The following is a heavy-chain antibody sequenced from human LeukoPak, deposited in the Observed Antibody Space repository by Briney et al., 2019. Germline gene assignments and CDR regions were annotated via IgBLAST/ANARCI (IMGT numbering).Heavy chain of an antibody. CDR2: INHSGST. CDR3: ARGRYYLFNWFDP. D-gene: IGHD3-3*02. J-gene: IGHJ5*02. V-gene: IGHV4-34*01. CDR1: GGSFSGYY. Sequence: SETLSLTCAVYGGSFSGYYWSWIRQPPGKGLEWIGEINHSGSTNYNPSLKSRVTISVDTSKNQFSLKLSSVTAADTAVYHCARGRYYLFNWFDPWGQGTLVTVSS.